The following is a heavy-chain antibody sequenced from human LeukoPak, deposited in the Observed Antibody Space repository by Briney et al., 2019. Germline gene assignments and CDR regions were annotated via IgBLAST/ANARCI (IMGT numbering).Heavy chain of an antibody. Sequence: GGSLRLSCAASGFTFSSYGMHWVRQAPGKGLEWVAVISYDGSNKYYADSVKGRFTISRDNSKNTLYLQMNSLRAEDTAVYYCAGGVYDFWSGYYYYFDYWGQGTLVTVSS. V-gene: IGHV3-30*03. J-gene: IGHJ4*02. CDR1: GFTFSSYG. D-gene: IGHD3-3*01. CDR2: ISYDGSNK. CDR3: AGGVYDFWSGYYYYFDY.